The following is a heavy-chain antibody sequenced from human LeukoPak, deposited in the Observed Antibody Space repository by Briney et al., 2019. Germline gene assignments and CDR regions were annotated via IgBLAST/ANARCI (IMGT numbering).Heavy chain of an antibody. CDR1: GYSFTTYW. Sequence: GESLKISCRGSGYSFTTYWIAWVRQMPGKGLEWMGIIYPHDSDIRYSPSFQGQVTISADKSISTAYLQWSSLKASDTAMYYCARQGAVAGLDYWGQGTLVTVSS. D-gene: IGHD6-19*01. J-gene: IGHJ4*02. V-gene: IGHV5-51*01. CDR2: IYPHDSDI. CDR3: ARQGAVAGLDY.